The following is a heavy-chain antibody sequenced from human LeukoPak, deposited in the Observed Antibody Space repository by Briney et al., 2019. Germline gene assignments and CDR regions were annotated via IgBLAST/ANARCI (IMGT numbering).Heavy chain of an antibody. Sequence: GGSLRLSCAASGFTVSSYYMSWVRQAPGKGLEWVSVIYSGGSTYYADSVKGRFTISRDNSKNTLYLQMNSLRAEDTAVYYCARFEALRGIDYWGQGTLVTVSS. V-gene: IGHV3-66*01. CDR3: ARFEALRGIDY. D-gene: IGHD3-16*01. CDR2: IYSGGST. CDR1: GFTVSSYY. J-gene: IGHJ4*02.